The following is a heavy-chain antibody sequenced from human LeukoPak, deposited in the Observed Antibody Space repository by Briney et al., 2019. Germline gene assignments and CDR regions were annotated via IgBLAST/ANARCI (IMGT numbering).Heavy chain of an antibody. V-gene: IGHV4-39*07. CDR1: GASISSTIYY. J-gene: IGHJ4*02. Sequence: PSETLSLTCTVSGASISSTIYYWGWIRQPPGKGLEWIGSVFYSENTYYNPSLKSRVTISVDTSKNQFSLNLNSVTAADTAVYFCASGPWVTLFDYWGQGTLVPVSS. D-gene: IGHD2-21*02. CDR3: ASGPWVTLFDY. CDR2: VFYSENT.